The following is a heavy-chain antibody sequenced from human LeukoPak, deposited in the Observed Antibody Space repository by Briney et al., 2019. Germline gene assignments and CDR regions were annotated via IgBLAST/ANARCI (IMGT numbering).Heavy chain of an antibody. D-gene: IGHD1-1*01. CDR1: GGSISRVY. V-gene: IGHV4-59*01. J-gene: IGHJ5*02. CDR2: IYYSGST. Sequence: SETLSLTCTVSGGSISRVYWSWIRQPPGKGLEWIGYIYYSGSTNYNPSLKSRVTISVDTSKNQFSLKLSSVTAADTAVYYCARHGTSGTNLNWFDPWGQGTLVTVSS. CDR3: ARHGTSGTNLNWFDP.